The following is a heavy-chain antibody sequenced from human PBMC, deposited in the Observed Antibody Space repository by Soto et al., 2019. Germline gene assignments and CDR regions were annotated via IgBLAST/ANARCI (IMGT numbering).Heavy chain of an antibody. CDR2: ISSDGRDE. CDR3: ARDRDIDAAGYHFDY. D-gene: IGHD6-13*01. CDR1: GFTFRSFA. J-gene: IGHJ4*02. Sequence: QVQLVESGGGVVQPGRSLRLSCAASGFTFRSFAMHWVRQAPGKGLEWVAVISSDGRDEHRADSVKGRFTISRDNSKNTLFLQMNSQRPEDTAVYYCARDRDIDAAGYHFDYWGQGTLVTVSS. V-gene: IGHV3-30*03.